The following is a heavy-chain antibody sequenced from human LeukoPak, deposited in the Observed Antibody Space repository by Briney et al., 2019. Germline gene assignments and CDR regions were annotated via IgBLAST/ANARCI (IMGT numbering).Heavy chain of an antibody. J-gene: IGHJ5*02. CDR1: RFTFRNYA. D-gene: IGHD2-15*01. V-gene: IGHV3-23*05. CDR3: ARLVVDLPAEWFDP. CDR2: IGTTINGT. Sequence: GGSLRLSCVASRFTFRNYAMTWVRQTPGKGLEWVATIGTTINGTYYADSVRGRFTIARDNPRDTLHLYMNSLSADDTALYYCARLVVDLPAEWFDPWGKGTVVIVSS.